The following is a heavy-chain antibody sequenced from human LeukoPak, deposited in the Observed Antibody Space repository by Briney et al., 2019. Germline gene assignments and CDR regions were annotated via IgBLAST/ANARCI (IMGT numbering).Heavy chain of an antibody. Sequence: QPGGSLRLSCAASGFTFSSYAMSWVRQAPGKGREWVSAISGSGGSTYYADSVKGRFTISRDNSENTLYLQMNSLRAEDTAVYYCVPPRGYLVPHWGQGTLVSVLS. V-gene: IGHV3-23*01. CDR3: VPPRGYLVPH. CDR1: GFTFSSYA. J-gene: IGHJ4*02. D-gene: IGHD5-12*01. CDR2: ISGSGGST.